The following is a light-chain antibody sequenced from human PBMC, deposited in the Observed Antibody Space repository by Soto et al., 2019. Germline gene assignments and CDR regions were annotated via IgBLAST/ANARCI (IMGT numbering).Light chain of an antibody. CDR2: GAS. J-gene: IGKJ5*01. Sequence: IVLTQSPCTLSFSPGERATLSCRASERLISVYLAWYQQRPGQPPRLLIYGASNRATGIPDRFSGSGSGTDFTLIINRLEPEDVAIYYCQQYGGSPRITFGQGTRLEIK. CDR1: ERLISVY. V-gene: IGKV3-20*01. CDR3: QQYGGSPRIT.